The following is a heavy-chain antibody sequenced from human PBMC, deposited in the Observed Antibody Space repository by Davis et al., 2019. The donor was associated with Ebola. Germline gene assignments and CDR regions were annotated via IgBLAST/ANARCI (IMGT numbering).Heavy chain of an antibody. CDR2: ISGSGGST. CDR1: VITFSSYA. CDR3: TTGDYNFWSGAYYPYGLDV. D-gene: IGHD3-3*01. V-gene: IGHV3-23*01. Sequence: GGSLRLSCTDSVITFSSYAMTWVRQAPGKGLEWVSAISGSGGSTYYADSVKGRFTISRDNSKKTLYLQMNSLRAEDTAVYYCTTGDYNFWSGAYYPYGLDVWGQGTTVTVSS. J-gene: IGHJ6*02.